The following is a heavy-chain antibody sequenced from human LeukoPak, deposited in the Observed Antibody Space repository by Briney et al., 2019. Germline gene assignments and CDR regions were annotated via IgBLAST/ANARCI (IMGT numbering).Heavy chain of an antibody. CDR3: ARDVGASNFDS. CDR1: GDSITSYY. Sequence: SETLSLTCTVSGDSITSYYWSWIRQSAEKGLEWIGRIYTTGTTNYNPSLKGRVTVSVDTSKNQLFLKLRSVTAADTAVYYCARDVGASNFDSWGQGVQVTVSS. D-gene: IGHD1-26*01. V-gene: IGHV4-4*07. J-gene: IGHJ4*02. CDR2: IYTTGTT.